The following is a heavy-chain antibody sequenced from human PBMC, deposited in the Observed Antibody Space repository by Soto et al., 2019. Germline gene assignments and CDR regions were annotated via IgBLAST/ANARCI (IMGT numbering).Heavy chain of an antibody. J-gene: IGHJ4*02. Sequence: SETLSLTCTVSGGSISSYYWSWIRQPPGKGLEWIGYIYYSGSTNYNPSLKSRVTISVDTSKNQFSLKLSSVTAADTAVYYCARWVVAATHFDYWGQGTLVTVS. CDR2: IYYSGST. CDR1: GGSISSYY. CDR3: ARWVVAATHFDY. D-gene: IGHD2-15*01. V-gene: IGHV4-59*01.